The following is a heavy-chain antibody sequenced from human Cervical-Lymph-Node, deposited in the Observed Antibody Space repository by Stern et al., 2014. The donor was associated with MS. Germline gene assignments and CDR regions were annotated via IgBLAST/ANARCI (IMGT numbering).Heavy chain of an antibody. CDR1: GFSLTNARMG. V-gene: IGHV2-26*01. Sequence: QVTLKESGPVLVKPTETLTLTCTVSGFSLTNARMGVSWIRQPPGKALEWLAHIFLNDEKSFSTSLRSRLTISEDTSKSQAVLTVTNMDPVDTATYYCARVQKIIVNYYYYYGMDVWGQGTTVTVSS. CDR3: ARVQKIIVNYYYYYGMDV. D-gene: IGHD2/OR15-2a*01. CDR2: IFLNDEK. J-gene: IGHJ6*02.